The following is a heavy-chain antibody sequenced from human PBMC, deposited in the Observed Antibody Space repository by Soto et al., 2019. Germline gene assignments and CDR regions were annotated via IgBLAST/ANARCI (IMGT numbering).Heavy chain of an antibody. Sequence: SVKVSCKASGYTFTSHGISWVRQAPGQGLEWMGGIIPIFGTANYAQKFQGRVTITADESTSTAYMELSSLRSEDTAVYYCATGGNYGDYGAGMDVWGQGTTVTVSS. J-gene: IGHJ6*02. V-gene: IGHV1-69*13. CDR1: GYTFTSHG. D-gene: IGHD4-17*01. CDR2: IIPIFGTA. CDR3: ATGGNYGDYGAGMDV.